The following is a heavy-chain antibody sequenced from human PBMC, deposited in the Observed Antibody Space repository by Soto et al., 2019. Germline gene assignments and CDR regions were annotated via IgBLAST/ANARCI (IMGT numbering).Heavy chain of an antibody. V-gene: IGHV3-15*07. CDR1: GFVFRNAW. J-gene: IGHJ4*02. CDR3: TTDSYSTIIDVRFDF. Sequence: EVQLVDSGGGLVKPGGSLRLSCAASGFVFRNAWINWVRQAPGKGLEWVGRIKSGGATDFAALARGRFAITRDDSRNMAYMHINNLDTEDTAVYYCTTDSYSTIIDVRFDFWGQGARVTVSS. CDR2: IKSGGAT. D-gene: IGHD3-22*01.